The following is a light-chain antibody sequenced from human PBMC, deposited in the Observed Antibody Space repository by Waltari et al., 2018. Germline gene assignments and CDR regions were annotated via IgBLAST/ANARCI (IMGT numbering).Light chain of an antibody. CDR1: QGVNVY. J-gene: IGKJ1*01. CDR3: QQFNASPRT. V-gene: IGKV1-9*01. Sequence: LTQSPGTLSLSPGERATLSCRASQGVNVYLAWYQQKPGKAPKLLIYAASTLQSGVSSRFSGSGSGTDFTLTINSLQPEDIATYYCQQFNASPRTFGQGTNVEIK. CDR2: AAS.